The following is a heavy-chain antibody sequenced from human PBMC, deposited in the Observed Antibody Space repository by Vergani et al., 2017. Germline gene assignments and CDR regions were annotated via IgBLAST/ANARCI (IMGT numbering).Heavy chain of an antibody. J-gene: IGHJ4*02. Sequence: QVQLQESGPGLVKPSETLSLICDVFDFISNGHYWGWIRKSPEKGLEWIGGLYASGSPYYSPSLKSRVAISIDTSKNIFYLGLCSVTAADTAVYYCARHLRGYSYGVFDYWGEGREVTVSS. D-gene: IGHD5-18*01. CDR1: DFISNGHY. CDR3: ARHLRGYSYGVFDY. V-gene: IGHV4-38-2*01. CDR2: LYASGSP.